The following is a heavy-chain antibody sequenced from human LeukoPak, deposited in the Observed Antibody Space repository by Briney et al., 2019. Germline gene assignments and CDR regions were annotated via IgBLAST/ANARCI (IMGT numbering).Heavy chain of an antibody. CDR1: GVNGSRNY. V-gene: IGHV3-53*01. CDR3: ARGFSGPGHFEA. D-gene: IGHD6-19*01. CDR2: IYSGGST. J-gene: IGHJ4*01. Sequence: PGGALRLSCAGSGVNGSRNYMTWGRQAPGKGLEWVSVIYSGGSTYNAYSVKGRFTISRYKSKNTVYLQMNSLRAEDMATYYCARGFSGPGHFEAWGHGTLVTVSS.